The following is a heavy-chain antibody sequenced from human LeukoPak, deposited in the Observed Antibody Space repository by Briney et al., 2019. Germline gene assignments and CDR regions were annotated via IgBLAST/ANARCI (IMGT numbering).Heavy chain of an antibody. CDR3: ARVSSIWTDY. V-gene: IGHV1-2*02. Sequence: ASVKVSCAASGYTFTGYFLHWIRQAPGQGLEWMGWINPSSGGTEYAQKFQGRVTMTRDTSISTAYMELSRLTSDDTAVYYCARVSSIWTDYWGQGTLVTVSS. CDR1: GYTFTGYF. J-gene: IGHJ4*02. D-gene: IGHD3-3*02. CDR2: INPSSGGT.